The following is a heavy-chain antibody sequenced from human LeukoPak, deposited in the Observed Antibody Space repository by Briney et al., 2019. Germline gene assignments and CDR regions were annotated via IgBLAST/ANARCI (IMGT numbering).Heavy chain of an antibody. CDR3: AKGYGDYEY. CDR2: ISYDGSNK. V-gene: IGHV3-30*18. J-gene: IGHJ4*02. CDR1: GFTFSSYG. Sequence: GGSLRLSCAASGFTFSSYGMHWVRQAPGKGLEWVAVISYDGSNKYYADSVKGRFTISRDNSKNTLYLQMNSLRAEDTAVYYCAKGYGDYEYWGQGTLVTVSS. D-gene: IGHD4-17*01.